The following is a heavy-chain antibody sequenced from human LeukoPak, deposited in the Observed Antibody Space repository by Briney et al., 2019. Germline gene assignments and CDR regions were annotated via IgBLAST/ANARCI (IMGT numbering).Heavy chain of an antibody. Sequence: GGSLRLSCAASGFTFSSYWMSWVRQAPGKGLDWVANIKQDGREKYYVDSVKGRFTISRDNAKNSLYLQMNSLRAEDTAVYYCARDSSGYYYPIGYYYYMDVWGKGTTVTVSS. CDR2: IKQDGREK. V-gene: IGHV3-7*01. J-gene: IGHJ6*03. CDR3: ARDSSGYYYPIGYYYYMDV. D-gene: IGHD3-22*01. CDR1: GFTFSSYW.